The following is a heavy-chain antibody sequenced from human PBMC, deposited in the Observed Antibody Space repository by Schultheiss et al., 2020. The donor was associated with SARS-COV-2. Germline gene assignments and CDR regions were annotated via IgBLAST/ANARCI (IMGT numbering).Heavy chain of an antibody. CDR2: ISSSSSYI. CDR3: AREDYGDSDFDY. J-gene: IGHJ4*02. CDR1: GFTFSDYY. V-gene: IGHV3-11*06. Sequence: GGSLRLSCAASGFTFSDYYMSWIRQAPGKGLEWVSYISSSSSYIYYADSVKGRFTISRDNAKNSLYLQMNSLRAEDTAVYYCAREDYGDSDFDYWGQGTLVTVSS. D-gene: IGHD4-17*01.